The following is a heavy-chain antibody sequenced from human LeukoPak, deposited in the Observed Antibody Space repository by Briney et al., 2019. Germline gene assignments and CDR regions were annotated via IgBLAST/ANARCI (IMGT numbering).Heavy chain of an antibody. CDR1: GYTFTSYY. J-gene: IGHJ1*01. D-gene: IGHD3-16*02. V-gene: IGHV1-46*01. CDR3: ATARSVITFGGVIVTEVEYFQH. Sequence: ASVKVSCKASGYTFTSYYMHWVRQAPGQGLEWMGIINPSGGSTSYAQKFQGRVTMTRDTSTSTVYMELSSLRSEDTALYYCATARSVITFGGVIVTEVEYFQHWGQGTLVTVSS. CDR2: INPSGGST.